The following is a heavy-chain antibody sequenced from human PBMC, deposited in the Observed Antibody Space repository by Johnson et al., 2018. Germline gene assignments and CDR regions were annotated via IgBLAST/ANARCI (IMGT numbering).Heavy chain of an antibody. V-gene: IGHV3-30-3*01. Sequence: QVQLVQSGGGVVQPGRSLRLSCAASGFTFSSYAMHWVRQAPGKGLEWVAIISYDGSNKYYADSVKGRFTISRDNSKNTLYLQMNSLRAEDTAVYDCARDPYFDTGYYYYGMDVWGQGTTVTVSS. CDR1: GFTFSSYA. J-gene: IGHJ6*02. D-gene: IGHD3-9*01. CDR3: ARDPYFDTGYYYYGMDV. CDR2: ISYDGSNK.